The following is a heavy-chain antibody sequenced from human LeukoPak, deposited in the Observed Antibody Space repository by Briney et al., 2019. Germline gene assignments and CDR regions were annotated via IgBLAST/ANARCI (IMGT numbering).Heavy chain of an antibody. V-gene: IGHV5-51*01. CDR2: IYPGDSDT. CDR1: GYSFTSYW. D-gene: IGHD3-22*01. CDR3: ARRDSSGNNWFDP. Sequence: NAGESLKISCKGSGYSFTSYWIGWVRQMPGKGLEWMGIIYPGDSDTRYSPFFQGQVTISADKSISTAYLQWSSLKASDTAMYYCARRDSSGNNWFDPWGQGTLVTVSS. J-gene: IGHJ5*02.